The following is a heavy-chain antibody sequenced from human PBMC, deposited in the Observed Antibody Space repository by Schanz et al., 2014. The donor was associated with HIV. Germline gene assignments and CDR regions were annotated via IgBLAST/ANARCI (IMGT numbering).Heavy chain of an antibody. V-gene: IGHV3-72*01. J-gene: IGHJ6*02. CDR2: SRVKSDSYAT. D-gene: IGHD5-18*01. CDR3: RGYRFYYGVDF. CDR1: GFTFSTSS. Sequence: DVQLVESGGGLVKPGGSLRLSCAASGFTFSTSSLNWVRQAPGKGLEWVARSRVKSDSYATEYAASVTGRFTISRDDSKNSVYLQMNSLNIEDTAVYYCRGYRFYYGVDFWGQGTTVTVS.